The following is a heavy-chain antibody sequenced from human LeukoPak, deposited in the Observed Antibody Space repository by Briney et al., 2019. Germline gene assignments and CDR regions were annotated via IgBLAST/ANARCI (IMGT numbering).Heavy chain of an antibody. D-gene: IGHD2-2*02. CDR3: AKDLCSTICYTAY. J-gene: IGHJ4*02. V-gene: IGHV3-33*06. CDR2: ISFDGNTK. CDR1: GFTFSNYA. Sequence: PGRSLRLSCAASGFTFSNYAMHWVRQAPGKGLEWVAVISFDGNTKHSADSVKGRFTISRDSSKNTLYLQMNSLKAEDTAVYYCAKDLCSTICYTAYWGQGTLVTVSS.